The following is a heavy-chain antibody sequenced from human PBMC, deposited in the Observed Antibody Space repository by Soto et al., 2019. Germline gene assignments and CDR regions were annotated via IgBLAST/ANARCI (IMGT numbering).Heavy chain of an antibody. J-gene: IGHJ4*02. CDR3: SPALNF. Sequence: GGSLRLSCAASGFTFSSSWMDWVRQAPGKGLEWVANINQDGSEKHYIDSVKGRFTISRDNAKNSLYLQMNSLTAEDSALYYCSPALNFWGQGTLVTVSS. CDR1: GFTFSSSW. V-gene: IGHV3-7*01. D-gene: IGHD2-2*01. CDR2: INQDGSEK.